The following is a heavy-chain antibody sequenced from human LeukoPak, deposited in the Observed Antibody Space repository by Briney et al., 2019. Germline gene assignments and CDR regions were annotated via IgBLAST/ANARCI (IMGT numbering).Heavy chain of an antibody. Sequence: GTSVTVSCKASRYTFTGYYIHWVRQAPGQGLEWMGWINPNSGGTNYAQKFQGRVTMTRDTSISTAYMELSRLRSDDTAVYYCARDGCSGGSCYSDYWGQGTLVTVSS. CDR2: INPNSGGT. CDR1: RYTFTGYY. CDR3: ARDGCSGGSCYSDY. V-gene: IGHV1-2*02. J-gene: IGHJ4*02. D-gene: IGHD2-15*01.